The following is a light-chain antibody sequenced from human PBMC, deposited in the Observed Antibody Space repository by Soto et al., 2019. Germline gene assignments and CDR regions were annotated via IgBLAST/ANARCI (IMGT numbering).Light chain of an antibody. CDR3: QQSDSSPT. V-gene: IGKV3-20*01. J-gene: IGKJ2*01. CDR1: QSVRGEY. CDR2: GAF. Sequence: EIVLTQSPGTLSLSPGERATVSCRASQSVRGEYLAWYQQKPGQVPRLLIYGAFNRAGGIPDRFSGSGYGTDFTLTISSLQPEDFATYYCQQSDSSPTFGQGTKVEIK.